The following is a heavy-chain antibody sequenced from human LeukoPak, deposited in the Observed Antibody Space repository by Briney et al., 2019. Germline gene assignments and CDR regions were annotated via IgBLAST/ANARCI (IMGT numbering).Heavy chain of an antibody. J-gene: IGHJ3*02. Sequence: SETLSLTCAVYGGSFSGYYWSWIRQPPGKGLEWIGYIYYSGSTNYNPSLKSRVTISVDTSKNQFSLKLSSVTAADTAVYYCARRNKAFDIWGQGTMVTVSS. CDR2: IYYSGST. CDR1: GGSFSGYY. CDR3: ARRNKAFDI. V-gene: IGHV4-59*08.